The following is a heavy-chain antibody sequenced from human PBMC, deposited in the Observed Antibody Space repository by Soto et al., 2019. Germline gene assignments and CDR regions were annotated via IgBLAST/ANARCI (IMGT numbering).Heavy chain of an antibody. CDR3: ARAYYDISGYSLDP. D-gene: IGHD3-22*01. CDR1: GGSISSYY. V-gene: IGHV4-59*01. Sequence: PSETLSLTCTVSGGSISSYYWSWIRQPPGKGLEWIGYIYYSESTNYNPSLKSRVIISVDTSKNQFSLRLSSVTAAYTAVYYCARAYYDISGYSLDPWGQGTMVTVSS. J-gene: IGHJ5*02. CDR2: IYYSEST.